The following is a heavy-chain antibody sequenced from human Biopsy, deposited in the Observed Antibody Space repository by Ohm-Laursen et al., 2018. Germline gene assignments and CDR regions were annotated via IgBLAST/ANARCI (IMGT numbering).Heavy chain of an antibody. D-gene: IGHD3-10*01. J-gene: IGHJ4*02. CDR2: IFYSGTT. CDR1: GDSIATFNYY. CDR3: ARIYFYGLGSSDYFFDS. Sequence: SETLSLTCTVSGDSIATFNYYWGWVRQPPGKGLEWLATIFYSGTTYFSRTLGSRLTISQDTSSNPFSLRLKYVTAADTGVYYCARIYFYGLGSSDYFFDSWGQGTLVTVSS. V-gene: IGHV4-39*01.